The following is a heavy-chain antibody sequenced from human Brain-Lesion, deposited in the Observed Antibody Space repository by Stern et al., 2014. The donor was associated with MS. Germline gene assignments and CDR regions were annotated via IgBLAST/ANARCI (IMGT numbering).Heavy chain of an antibody. J-gene: IGHJ5*02. D-gene: IGHD2-15*01. Sequence: VQLVESGPGLVKPSETLSLTCTVAGGSVSSTSYAWAWIRQPPGKGLEWIGTIFYSGDTSYSPSLKGRPPISLNASKNQFPLQLSSGTAADTAVYYCAGEEDIRYCSGGSCTGNWFDPWGQGTLVTVSS. CDR3: AGEEDIRYCSGGSCTGNWFDP. CDR1: GGSVSSTSYA. V-gene: IGHV4-39*01. CDR2: IFYSGDT.